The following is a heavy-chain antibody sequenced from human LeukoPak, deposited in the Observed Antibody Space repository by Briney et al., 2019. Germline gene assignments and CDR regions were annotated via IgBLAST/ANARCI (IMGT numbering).Heavy chain of an antibody. CDR1: GGSISSGGYY. V-gene: IGHV4-39*07. Sequence: SETLSLTCSVSGGSISSGGYYWSWIRQHPGKGLEWIGDINHSGSTNYNPSLKSRLTISVDTSKNQFSLKLSSVTAADTAVYYCARGRIVGASPFYYWGQGTLVTVSS. J-gene: IGHJ4*02. D-gene: IGHD1-26*01. CDR2: INHSGST. CDR3: ARGRIVGASPFYY.